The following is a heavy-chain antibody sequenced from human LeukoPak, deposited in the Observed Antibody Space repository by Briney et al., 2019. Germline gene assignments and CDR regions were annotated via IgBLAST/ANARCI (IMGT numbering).Heavy chain of an antibody. D-gene: IGHD3-10*01. CDR3: ARPIWGNYYGSGSYYSPLDY. CDR1: GYTFTSYD. J-gene: IGHJ4*02. Sequence: ASVKVSCKASGYTFTSYDINWVRQATGQGLEWMGWMNPNSGNTGYAQKFQGRVTMTRNTSISTAYMELSSLRSEDTAVYYCARPIWGNYYGSGSYYSPLDYWGQGTLVTVSS. V-gene: IGHV1-8*01. CDR2: MNPNSGNT.